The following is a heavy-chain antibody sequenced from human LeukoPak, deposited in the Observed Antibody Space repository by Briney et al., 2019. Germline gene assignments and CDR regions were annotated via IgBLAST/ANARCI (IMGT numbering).Heavy chain of an antibody. CDR1: GFTFSSYA. J-gene: IGHJ4*02. D-gene: IGHD1-26*01. CDR2: ISGSGGST. CDR3: AYRNNFEY. V-gene: IGHV3-23*01. Sequence: GGSLRLSCAASGFTFSSYAMSWVRQAPGKGLEWVSTISGSGGSTYYGDSVKGRFTISRDDAKRTVDLQMDNLRAEDTAIYYCAYRNNFEYWGQGALVTVSS.